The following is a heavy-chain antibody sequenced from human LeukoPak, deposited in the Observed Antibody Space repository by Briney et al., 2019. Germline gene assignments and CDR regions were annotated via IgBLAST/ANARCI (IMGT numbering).Heavy chain of an antibody. V-gene: IGHV4-30-4*08. CDR3: ARDVGWGYCSSTSCQGGFDY. D-gene: IGHD2-2*01. CDR1: GGSISSGDYY. Sequence: PSQTLSLTCTVSGGSISSGDYYWSWIRQPPGKGLEWIGYIYYSGSTYYNPSLKSRVTISVDTSKNQFSLKLSSVTAADTAVYYCARDVGWGYCSSTSCQGGFDYWGQGTLVTVSS. J-gene: IGHJ4*02. CDR2: IYYSGST.